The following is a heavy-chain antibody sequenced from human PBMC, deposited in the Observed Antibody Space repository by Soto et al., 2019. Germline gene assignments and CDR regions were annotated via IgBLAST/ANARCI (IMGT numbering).Heavy chain of an antibody. CDR3: AKHVEGDDYGDPYFDY. V-gene: IGHV3-23*01. CDR2: ISGSGGST. CDR1: GFTFSSYA. D-gene: IGHD4-17*01. J-gene: IGHJ4*02. Sequence: GGSLRLSCAASGFTFSSYAMSWVRQAPGKGLEWVSAISGSGGSTYYADSVKGRFTISRDNSKNTLYLQMNSLRAEDTAVYYCAKHVEGDDYGDPYFDYWGQGTLVTVSS.